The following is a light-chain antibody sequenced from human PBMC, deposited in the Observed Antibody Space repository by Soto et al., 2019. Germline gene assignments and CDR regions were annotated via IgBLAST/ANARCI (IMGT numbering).Light chain of an antibody. CDR3: CSYAGSYTFEV. CDR1: SSVVGGYNY. CDR2: DVS. J-gene: IGLJ3*02. Sequence: QSALTQPRSVSGSPGQSVTISCTGTSSVVGGYNYVSWYQQHPGKAPKLMIYDVSKRPSGVPDRFSGSKSGNTASLTISGLQAEDEADYYCCSYAGSYTFEVFGGGTKVTVL. V-gene: IGLV2-11*01.